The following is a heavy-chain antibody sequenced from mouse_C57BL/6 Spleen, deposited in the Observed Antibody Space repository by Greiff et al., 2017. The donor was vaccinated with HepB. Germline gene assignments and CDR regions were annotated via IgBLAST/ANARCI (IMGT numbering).Heavy chain of an antibody. CDR3: ARPTTAGAMDY. CDR2: ISSGSSTI. J-gene: IGHJ4*01. Sequence: EVHLVESGGGLVKPGGSLKLSCAASGFTFSDYGMHWVRQAPEKGLEWVAYISSGSSTIYYADTVKGRFTISRDNAKNTLFLQMTSLRSEDTAMYYCARPTTAGAMDYWGQGTSVTVSS. V-gene: IGHV5-17*01. CDR1: GFTFSDYG. D-gene: IGHD1-2*01.